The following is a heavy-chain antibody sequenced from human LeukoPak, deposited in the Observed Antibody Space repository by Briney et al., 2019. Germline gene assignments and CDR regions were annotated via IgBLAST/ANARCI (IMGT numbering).Heavy chain of an antibody. CDR3: ARVKLSHGYSYGYNPYYFDY. V-gene: IGHV4-39*07. CDR2: IYYSGST. D-gene: IGHD5-18*01. CDR1: GGSISSSSYY. Sequence: SETLSLTCTVSGGSISSSSYYWGWLRQPPGKGLEWIGSIYYSGSTYYNPSLKSRVTMSLATSKNQFSLKLSSVTAADTAVYYCARVKLSHGYSYGYNPYYFDYWGQGTLVTVSS. J-gene: IGHJ4*02.